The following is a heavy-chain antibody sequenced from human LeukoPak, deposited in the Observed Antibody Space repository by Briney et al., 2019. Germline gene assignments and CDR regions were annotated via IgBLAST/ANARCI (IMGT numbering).Heavy chain of an antibody. Sequence: GASVNVSCKASGHTFTSYDINWVRQAPGQGLEWRGWMNPNSGNTGYAQKFQGRVTMTRNTSISTAYMELSSLRSEDTAVYYCARVLELPYMNWFDPWGQGTLVTVSS. V-gene: IGHV1-8*01. CDR1: GHTFTSYD. D-gene: IGHD1-7*01. CDR3: ARVLELPYMNWFDP. CDR2: MNPNSGNT. J-gene: IGHJ5*02.